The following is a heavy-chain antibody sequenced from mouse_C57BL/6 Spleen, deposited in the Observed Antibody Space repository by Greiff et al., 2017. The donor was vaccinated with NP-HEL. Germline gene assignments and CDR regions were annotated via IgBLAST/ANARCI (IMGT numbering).Heavy chain of an antibody. CDR1: GFSFNTYA. CDR3: VRHDYYDYDVRYFDV. Sequence: EVQRVESGGGLVQPKGSLKLSCAASGFSFNTYAMNWVRQAPGKGLEWVARIRSKSNNYATYYADSVKDRFTISRDDSESMLYLQMNNLKTEDTAMYYCVRHDYYDYDVRYFDVWGTGTTVTVSS. CDR2: IRSKSNNYAT. J-gene: IGHJ1*03. D-gene: IGHD2-4*01. V-gene: IGHV10-1*01.